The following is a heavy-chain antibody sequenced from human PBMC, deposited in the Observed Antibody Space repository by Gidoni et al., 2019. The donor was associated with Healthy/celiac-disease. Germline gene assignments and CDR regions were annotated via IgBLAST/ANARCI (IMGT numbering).Heavy chain of an antibody. J-gene: IGHJ6*02. CDR2: ISYDGSNK. Sequence: QVQLVESGGGVVKPGGSLRLSWADAGFTFSSYAMHWVRQAPGKGLEWVAVISYDGSNKSYADSVKGRFTISRDNSKNTLYLQMNSLRAEDTAVYYCARDLGSSGGYYYGMDVWGQGTTVTVSS. CDR3: ARDLGSSGGYYYGMDV. D-gene: IGHD3-10*01. CDR1: GFTFSSYA. V-gene: IGHV3-30-3*01.